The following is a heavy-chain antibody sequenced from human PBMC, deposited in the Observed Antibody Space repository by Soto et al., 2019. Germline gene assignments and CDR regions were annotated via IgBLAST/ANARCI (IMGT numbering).Heavy chain of an antibody. CDR2: ISSSTGYT. V-gene: IGHV3-21*01. Sequence: GGSLRLSCAASGFTFSSYSMNWVRQAPGKGPEWVSYISSSTGYTYYADSVKGRFTISRDNAKNSLYLQMNSLRAEDTAVYYCARDRGCSGGSCYSKGMDVWGQGTTVTVSS. CDR1: GFTFSSYS. CDR3: ARDRGCSGGSCYSKGMDV. D-gene: IGHD2-15*01. J-gene: IGHJ6*02.